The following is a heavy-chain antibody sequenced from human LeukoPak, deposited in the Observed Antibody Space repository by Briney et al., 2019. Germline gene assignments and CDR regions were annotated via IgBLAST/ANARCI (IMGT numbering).Heavy chain of an antibody. CDR2: IYHSGGT. CDR3: ARVGGGESMDV. CDR1: GGSISSGGYS. V-gene: IGHV4-30-2*01. J-gene: IGHJ6*03. Sequence: SETLSLTCAVSGGSISSGGYSWSWIRQPPGKGLEWIGYIYHSGGTYYNPSLKSRVTISVARSKNQFSLKLSSVTAADTAVYYWARVGGGESMDVWGKGTTVTVSS. D-gene: IGHD3-16*01.